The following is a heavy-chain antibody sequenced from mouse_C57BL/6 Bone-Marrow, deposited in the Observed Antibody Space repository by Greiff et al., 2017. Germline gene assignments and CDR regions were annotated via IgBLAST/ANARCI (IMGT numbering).Heavy chain of an antibody. CDR3: ARVRAGTGFAY. V-gene: IGHV5-4*01. Sequence: EVQLVESGGGLVKPGGSLKLSCAASGFTFSSYAMSWVRQTPEKRLEWVATISDGGSYTYYPDNVKGRFTISRDNAKNNLYLQMSNLKSEDTAMYYCARVRAGTGFAYWGQGTLVTVSA. J-gene: IGHJ3*01. D-gene: IGHD4-1*01. CDR1: GFTFSSYA. CDR2: ISDGGSYT.